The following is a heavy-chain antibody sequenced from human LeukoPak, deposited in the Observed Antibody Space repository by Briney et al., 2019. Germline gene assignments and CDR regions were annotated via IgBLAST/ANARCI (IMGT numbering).Heavy chain of an antibody. CDR2: INPNSGGT. Sequence: ASVKVSCKASGYTFTGYYMHWVRQAPGQGLEWMGWINPNSGGTNYAQKFQGRVTITRNTSISTAYMELSSLRSEDTAVYYCARAPPHGGVDTAMADWGQGTLVTVSS. CDR1: GYTFTGYY. D-gene: IGHD5-18*01. V-gene: IGHV1-2*02. J-gene: IGHJ4*02. CDR3: ARAPPHGGVDTAMAD.